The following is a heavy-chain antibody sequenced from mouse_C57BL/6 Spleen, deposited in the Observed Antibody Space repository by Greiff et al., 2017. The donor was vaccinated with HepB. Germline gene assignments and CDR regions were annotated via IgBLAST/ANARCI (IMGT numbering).Heavy chain of an antibody. J-gene: IGHJ2*01. Sequence: QVHVKQPGAELVKPGASVKLSCKASGYTFTSYWMHWVKQRPGQGLEWIGMIHPNSGSTNYNEKFKSKATLTVDKSSSTAYMQLSSLTSEDSAVYYCARDGGLRRGDYFDYWGQGTTLTVSS. CDR1: GYTFTSYW. V-gene: IGHV1-64*01. CDR3: ARDGGLRRGDYFDY. D-gene: IGHD2-4*01. CDR2: IHPNSGST.